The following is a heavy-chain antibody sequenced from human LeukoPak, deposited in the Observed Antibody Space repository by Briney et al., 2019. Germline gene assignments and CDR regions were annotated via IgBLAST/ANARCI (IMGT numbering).Heavy chain of an antibody. D-gene: IGHD4-17*01. V-gene: IGHV3-23*01. CDR2: IRTNGAGT. J-gene: IGHJ4*02. Sequence: GGSLRLSCAASGFSVSGKFMSWVRRAPGQGLEWVSTIRTNGAGTHYADSVRGRFTISRDDSKNTLYLQMDSLRAEDTAVYYCARDDYGDSGPLFDYWGQGTLVTVSS. CDR3: ARDDYGDSGPLFDY. CDR1: GFSVSGKF.